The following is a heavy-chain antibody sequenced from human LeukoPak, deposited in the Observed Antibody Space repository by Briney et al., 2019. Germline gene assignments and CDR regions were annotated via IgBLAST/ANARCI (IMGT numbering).Heavy chain of an antibody. J-gene: IGHJ4*02. CDR2: ISYDGSNE. CDR1: GFTFSTYG. V-gene: IGHV3-30*18. CDR3: AKEFNRGLPDY. D-gene: IGHD2-21*01. Sequence: GGSLRLSCAASGFTFSTYGMHWVRQAPGKGLEWVAVISYDGSNEYYADSVKGRFTISRDNSKNTLYLQMSGLRAEDTAVYYCAKEFNRGLPDYWGQGTLVTVPS.